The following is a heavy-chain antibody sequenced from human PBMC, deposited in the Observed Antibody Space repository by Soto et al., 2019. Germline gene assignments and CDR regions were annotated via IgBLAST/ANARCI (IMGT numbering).Heavy chain of an antibody. J-gene: IGHJ4*02. CDR2: IYHSGST. CDR1: GGSISSGGYS. Sequence: SETLSLTCAVSGGSISSGGYSWSWIRQPPGKGLEWIGYIYHSGSTYYNPSLKSRVTISVDRSKNQFSLKLSSVTSLRGDDTAVYFCARQVYTVVTPFDYWGQGTPVTVSS. CDR3: ARQVYTVVTPFDY. D-gene: IGHD2-21*02. V-gene: IGHV4-30-2*01.